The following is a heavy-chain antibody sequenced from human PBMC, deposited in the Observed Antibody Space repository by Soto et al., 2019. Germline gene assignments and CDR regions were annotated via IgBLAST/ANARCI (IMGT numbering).Heavy chain of an antibody. J-gene: IGHJ6*02. D-gene: IGHD6-19*01. Sequence: PSETLSITCTVSGGSISSGDYYWSWIRQPPGKGLEWIGYIYYSGSTYYNPSLKSRVTISVDTSKNQFSLKLSSVTAADTAVYYRARVLSSGWSYYYYGMDVWGQGTTVTVSS. V-gene: IGHV4-30-4*01. CDR3: ARVLSSGWSYYYYGMDV. CDR2: IYYSGST. CDR1: GGSISSGDYY.